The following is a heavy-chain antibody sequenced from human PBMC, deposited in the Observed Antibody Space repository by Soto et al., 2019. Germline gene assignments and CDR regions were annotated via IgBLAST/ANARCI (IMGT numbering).Heavy chain of an antibody. V-gene: IGHV5-51*01. D-gene: IGHD6-19*01. CDR2: IYPGDSDT. CDR3: ARLRSGWRDAFDI. Sequence: PGESLKICCKGAGYSFTSYLIGLGRQMPGKGLEWMGLIYPGDSDTRYSPSFQGQVTISADKSISTAYLQWSSLKASDTAMYYCARLRSGWRDAFDIWGPGTMVTVSS. J-gene: IGHJ3*02. CDR1: GYSFTSYL.